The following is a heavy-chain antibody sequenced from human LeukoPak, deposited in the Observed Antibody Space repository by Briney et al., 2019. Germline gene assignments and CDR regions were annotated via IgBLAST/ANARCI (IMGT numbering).Heavy chain of an antibody. Sequence: SETLSLTCTVSGGSINGYYRTWIRQPPRKGLEWVGYISYSGSTNYQPSLESPVTLSLDTSKKQFSLKLTSVTATDTAVYYCARGRLGGHTGYYFDFWGQGTLVTVSS. CDR3: ARGRLGGHTGYYFDF. V-gene: IGHV4-59*01. D-gene: IGHD2-8*02. CDR2: ISYSGST. J-gene: IGHJ4*02. CDR1: GGSINGYY.